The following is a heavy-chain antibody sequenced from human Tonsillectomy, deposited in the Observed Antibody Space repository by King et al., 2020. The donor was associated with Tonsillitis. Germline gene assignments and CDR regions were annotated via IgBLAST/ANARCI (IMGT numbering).Heavy chain of an antibody. D-gene: IGHD3-10*01. CDR2: LIPILDIA. J-gene: IGHJ4*02. V-gene: IGHV1-69*09. Sequence: QVQLVESGAEVKKPGSSVKVSCKASGGTFNNYAITWVRQAPGQGLEWMGRLIPILDIANYAQKFQGRVTIIADKSTSTAYMDLSSLRSEDTAVYYCAISAEIGELLYYWGQGTLVTVSS. CDR1: GGTFNNYA. CDR3: AISAEIGELLYY.